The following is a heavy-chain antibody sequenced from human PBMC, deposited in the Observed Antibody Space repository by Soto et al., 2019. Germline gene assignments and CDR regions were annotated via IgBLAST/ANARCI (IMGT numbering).Heavy chain of an antibody. V-gene: IGHV1-2*02. CDR1: GYTFTGYY. D-gene: IGHD3-22*01. CDR2: INPNSGGT. Sequence: ASVKVSCKASGYTFTGYYMHWVRQAPGQGLEWMGWINPNSGGTNYAQKFQGRVTMTRDTSISTAYMELSRLRSDDTAVYYCARNPRYIVVVVESDYRGQGTMGTVSS. CDR3: ARNPRYIVVVVESDY. J-gene: IGHJ4*02.